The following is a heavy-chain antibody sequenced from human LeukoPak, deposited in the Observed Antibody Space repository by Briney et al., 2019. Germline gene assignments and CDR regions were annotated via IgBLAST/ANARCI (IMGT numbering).Heavy chain of an antibody. CDR3: ARDQSGGGYCTNGVCRNFDY. CDR2: IYHSGST. V-gene: IGHV4-34*01. D-gene: IGHD2-8*01. CDR1: GGSFSGYY. Sequence: SETLSLTCAVYGGSFSGYYWSWIRQPPGKGLEWIGEIYHSGSTNYNPSLKSRVTISVDKSKNQFSLKLSSVTAADTAVYYCARDQSGGGYCTNGVCRNFDYWGQGTLVTVSS. J-gene: IGHJ4*02.